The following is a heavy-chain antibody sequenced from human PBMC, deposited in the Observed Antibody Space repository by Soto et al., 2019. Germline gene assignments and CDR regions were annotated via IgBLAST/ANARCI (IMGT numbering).Heavy chain of an antibody. Sequence: GGSLXLSCAASGFTFSSDAMSWVRQAPGKGLEWVSAISGSGGSTYYADSVKGRFTISRDNSKNTLYLQMNSLRAEDTAVYYCAKDFGXALDYAESHFXYWGQGTLVXVSS. CDR1: GFTFSSDA. CDR2: ISGSGGST. J-gene: IGHJ4*02. CDR3: AKDFGXALDYAESHFXY. V-gene: IGHV3-23*01. D-gene: IGHD4-17*01.